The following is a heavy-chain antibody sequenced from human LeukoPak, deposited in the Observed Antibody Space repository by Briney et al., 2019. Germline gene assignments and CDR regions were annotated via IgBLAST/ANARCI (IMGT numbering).Heavy chain of an antibody. CDR3: ARDGPRIAALGEDFDY. CDR1: GYTFTSDY. D-gene: IGHD6-6*01. CDR2: INPSGGST. V-gene: IGHV1-46*01. Sequence: ASVKVSCKASGYTFTSDYMHWVRQAPGQGLEWMGIINPSGGSTSYAQKFQGRVTMTSDTSTSTVYMEMSSLRSEDTAVYYCARDGPRIAALGEDFDYWGQGTLVTVSS. J-gene: IGHJ4*02.